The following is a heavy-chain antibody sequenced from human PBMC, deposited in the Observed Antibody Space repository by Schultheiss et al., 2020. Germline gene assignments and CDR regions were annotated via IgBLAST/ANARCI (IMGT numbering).Heavy chain of an antibody. Sequence: SVKVSCKASGGTFSSYAISWVRQAPGQGLEWMGGIIPIFGTANYAQKFQGRVTITADESTSTAYMELSSLRSEDTAVYYCARGQAYSSSWYFYYYYYGMDVWGQGTTVTVSS. CDR3: ARGQAYSSSWYFYYYYYGMDV. D-gene: IGHD6-13*01. V-gene: IGHV1-69*13. CDR2: IIPIFGTA. CDR1: GGTFSSYA. J-gene: IGHJ6*02.